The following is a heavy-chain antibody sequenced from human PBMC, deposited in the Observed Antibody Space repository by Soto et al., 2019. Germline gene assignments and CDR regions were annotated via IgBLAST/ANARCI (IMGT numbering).Heavy chain of an antibody. CDR3: AKESGGNSSSWNGYYFDY. Sequence: EVQLVESGGVVVQPGGSLRLSCAASGFTFDDYTMHWVRQAPGKGLEWVSLISWVGGSTYYADSVKGRFTISRDNSKNSLYLQMNRLRTEDTALYYCAKESGGNSSSWNGYYFDYWGQGTLVTVSS. D-gene: IGHD6-13*01. CDR1: GFTFDDYT. J-gene: IGHJ4*02. CDR2: ISWVGGST. V-gene: IGHV3-43*01.